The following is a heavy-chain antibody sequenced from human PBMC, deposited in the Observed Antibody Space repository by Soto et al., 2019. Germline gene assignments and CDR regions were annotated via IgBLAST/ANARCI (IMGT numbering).Heavy chain of an antibody. D-gene: IGHD2-15*01. CDR2: ISAYNGKT. CDR1: GYTFTSYG. J-gene: IGHJ6*02. Sequence: QVQLVQSGGEVKKPGASVKLSCTASGYTFTSYGISWVRQAPGQGLEWMGWISAYNGKTNYAQNVQGRVTMTTDTPTITAYMDLRSLRSDDTAVYYCARGGAVNYYHGMDVRGQGTTGTVSS. V-gene: IGHV1-18*01. CDR3: ARGGAVNYYHGMDV.